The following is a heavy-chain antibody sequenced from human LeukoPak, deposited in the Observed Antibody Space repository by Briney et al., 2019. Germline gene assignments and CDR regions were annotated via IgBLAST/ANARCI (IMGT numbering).Heavy chain of an antibody. CDR3: ARGVGYYGSGSTPLRLDV. J-gene: IGHJ6*04. Sequence: PGGSLRLSCAASGFTFSGYAMSWVRQAPGKGLEWVSAISGSGGSTYYTDSVKGRFTISRDNSKNSLYLQMNSLRAEDTAVYFCARGVGYYGSGSTPLRLDVWGKGTTVTVSS. CDR1: GFTFSGYA. D-gene: IGHD3-10*01. CDR2: ISGSGGST. V-gene: IGHV3-23*01.